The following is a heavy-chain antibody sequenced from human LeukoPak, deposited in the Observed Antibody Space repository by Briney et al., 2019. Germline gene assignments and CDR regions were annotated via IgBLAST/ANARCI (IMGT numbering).Heavy chain of an antibody. CDR3: VSGNDPDYLWTTYRLDAFDI. CDR2: ISGTGTYI. D-gene: IGHD3-16*02. V-gene: IGHV3-21*01. Sequence: GGSLRLSCAASGYTFRDYSVNRVRQVPGKGLEWVSSISGTGTYIYYADSVKGRFTISRDNAKNSLFLQMNSLRDEDTAVYYCVSGNDPDYLWTTYRLDAFDIWGQGTMVIVSS. CDR1: GYTFRDYS. J-gene: IGHJ3*02.